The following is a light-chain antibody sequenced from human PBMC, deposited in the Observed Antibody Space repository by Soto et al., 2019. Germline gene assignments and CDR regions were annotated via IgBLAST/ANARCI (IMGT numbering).Light chain of an antibody. CDR1: QSVGRH. J-gene: IGKJ4*01. CDR2: DAS. V-gene: IGKV3-11*01. Sequence: EIVLTQSPATLSLSPGERATLSCRASQSVGRHLAWYQQKPGQAPRLLIYDASNRATGVPARFSGSVSGTDFTLSISSLEPEDFAVYYCQQRTNWPPATFGGGTKVEIK. CDR3: QQRTNWPPAT.